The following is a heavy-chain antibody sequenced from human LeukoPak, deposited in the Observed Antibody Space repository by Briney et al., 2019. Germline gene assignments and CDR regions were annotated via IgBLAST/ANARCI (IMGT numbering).Heavy chain of an antibody. D-gene: IGHD6-19*01. CDR2: IYHSGST. CDR1: GGSISSGYY. V-gene: IGHV4-38-2*02. J-gene: IGHJ5*02. CDR3: ARDHYSSGWSWFDP. Sequence: PSETLSLTCTVSGGSISSGYYWGWIRQPPGKGLEWIGSIYHSGSTYYNPSLKSRVTISVDTSKNQFSLKLSSVAAADTAVYYCARDHYSSGWSWFDPWGQGTLVTVSS.